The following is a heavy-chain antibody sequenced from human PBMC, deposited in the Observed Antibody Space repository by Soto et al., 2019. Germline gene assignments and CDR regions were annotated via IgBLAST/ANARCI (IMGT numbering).Heavy chain of an antibody. D-gene: IGHD1-1*01. CDR3: AKDLTWNQADH. CDR1: GLTVNYNY. Sequence: GGSLRLSCAVSGLTVNYNYMSWVRQAPGKGLEWVSLIYSGDNTVYADSVKGRFTISKDNSKNTLYLQMNSLRAEDTAVYYCAKDLTWNQADHWGQGALVTVSS. V-gene: IGHV3-66*01. CDR2: IYSGDNT. J-gene: IGHJ4*02.